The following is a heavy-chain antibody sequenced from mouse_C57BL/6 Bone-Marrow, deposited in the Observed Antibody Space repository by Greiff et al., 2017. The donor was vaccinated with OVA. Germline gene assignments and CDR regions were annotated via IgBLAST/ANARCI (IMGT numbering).Heavy chain of an antibody. CDR3: ARGNYDYDVRDWFAY. Sequence: VKLQESGPELVKPGASVKISCKASGYAFSSSWMNWVKQRPGKGLEWIGRIYPGDGDTNYNGKFKGKATLTADKSSSTAYMQLSSLTSEDSAVYYCARGNYDYDVRDWFAYWGQGTLVTVSA. D-gene: IGHD2-4*01. J-gene: IGHJ3*01. CDR1: GYAFSSSW. V-gene: IGHV1-82*01. CDR2: IYPGDGDT.